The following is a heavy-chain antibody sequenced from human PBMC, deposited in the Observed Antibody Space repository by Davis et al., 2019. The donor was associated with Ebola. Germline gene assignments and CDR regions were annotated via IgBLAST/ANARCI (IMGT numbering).Heavy chain of an antibody. J-gene: IGHJ4*02. CDR3: ASLVVPAAKGPDY. V-gene: IGHV3-30-3*01. CDR2: ISYDGSNK. D-gene: IGHD2-2*01. CDR1: GFTFSSYA. Sequence: GESLKISCAASGFTFSSYAMHWVRQAPGKGLEWVAVISYDGSNKYYADSVKGRFTISRDNSKNTLYLQMNSLRAEDTAVYYCASLVVPAAKGPDYWGQGTLVTVSS.